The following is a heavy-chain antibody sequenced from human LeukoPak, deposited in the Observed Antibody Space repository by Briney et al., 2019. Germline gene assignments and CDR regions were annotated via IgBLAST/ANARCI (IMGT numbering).Heavy chain of an antibody. V-gene: IGHV1-18*01. CDR3: VAAGMSRYDFDY. J-gene: IGHJ4*01. CDR1: GYTFISYG. CDR2: ISAYNGNT. Sequence: GASVKVSCKASGYTFISYGITWVRQAPGQGLEWMGWISAYNGNTNYVQKLQGRVTMTTDTSTNTAYMELRSLRSDDTAVYYCVAAGMSRYDFDYWGQGTLVTVSS. D-gene: IGHD6-13*01.